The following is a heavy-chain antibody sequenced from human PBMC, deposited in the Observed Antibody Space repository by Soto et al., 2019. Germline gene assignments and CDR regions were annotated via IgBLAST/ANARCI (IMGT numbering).Heavy chain of an antibody. D-gene: IGHD3-10*01. CDR3: ARGYGSGTYYQKWFDP. Sequence: GASVKVSCKASGYTFIDYYMHWVRQAPGQGLEWMGIVNPSGAGTSYAQKLRGRVTMTRDTSTSTVYMELSSLTSEDTAVYFCARGYGSGTYYQKWFDPWGEGTLVTVSS. CDR1: GYTFIDYY. J-gene: IGHJ5*02. CDR2: VNPSGAGT. V-gene: IGHV1-46*01.